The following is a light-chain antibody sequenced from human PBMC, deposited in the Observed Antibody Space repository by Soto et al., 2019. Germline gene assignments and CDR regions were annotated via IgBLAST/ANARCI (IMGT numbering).Light chain of an antibody. V-gene: IGKV1-17*03. Sequence: DIQMTQSPATLSVSVGDRVTITCRASQGISNYLAWCQQKQGKVPQRLIYAASSRQSVVPSRFSGSGSGTEFTLTISSLQPDDFAAYYCLQHNSYPSTFGQGTRLEIK. J-gene: IGKJ5*01. CDR2: AAS. CDR3: LQHNSYPST. CDR1: QGISNY.